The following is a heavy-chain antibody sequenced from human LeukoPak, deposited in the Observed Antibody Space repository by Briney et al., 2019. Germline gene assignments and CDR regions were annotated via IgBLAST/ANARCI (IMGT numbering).Heavy chain of an antibody. J-gene: IGHJ6*02. CDR3: ARTYSSSSAIYYYYGMDV. CDR2: ISGSGGST. CDR1: GFIFSNYD. V-gene: IGHV3-21*01. Sequence: PGGSLRLSCAVSGFIFSNYDMNWVRQAPGKGLEWVSAISGSGGSTYYADSLKGRFTISRDNAKNSLYLQMNSLRAEDTAVYYCARTYSSSSAIYYYYGMDVWGQGTTVTVSS. D-gene: IGHD6-6*01.